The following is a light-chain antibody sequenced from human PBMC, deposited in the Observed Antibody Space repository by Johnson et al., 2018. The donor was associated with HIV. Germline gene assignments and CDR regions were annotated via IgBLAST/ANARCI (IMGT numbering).Light chain of an antibody. J-gene: IGLJ1*01. CDR2: ENN. Sequence: QSVLTQPPSVSAAPGQKVTISCSGSSSNIGNNYVSWYQQLPGTAPKLLIYENNKRPSGIPDRFSGSKSGTSATLGITGLQTGDEADYYCGTWDSSLSADYVLGNGTKVTV. CDR3: GTWDSSLSADYV. V-gene: IGLV1-51*02. CDR1: SSNIGNNY.